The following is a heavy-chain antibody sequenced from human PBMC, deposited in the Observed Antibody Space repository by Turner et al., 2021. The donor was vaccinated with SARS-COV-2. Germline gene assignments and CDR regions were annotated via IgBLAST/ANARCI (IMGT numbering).Heavy chain of an antibody. CDR1: GYTFTNYG. J-gene: IGHJ3*02. CDR3: ARDNRGSDTYYKAFDM. D-gene: IGHD3-10*01. V-gene: IGHV1-18*01. CDR2: ISTFNGNT. Sequence: QVQLVQSGAEVKKPGASMTVSCTASGYTFTNYGISWVRQAPGQGLEWMGWISTFNGNTDYAQKVQGRVTMTTDTSTSTAYMELRSLSSDDTALYYCARDNRGSDTYYKAFDMWGQGTMVTVSS.